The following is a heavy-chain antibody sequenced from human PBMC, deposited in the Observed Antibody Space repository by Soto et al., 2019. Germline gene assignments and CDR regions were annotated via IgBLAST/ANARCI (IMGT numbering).Heavy chain of an antibody. CDR3: ARSTLAWLSVFDF. V-gene: IGHV3-33*01. CDR1: GFTFRSYG. J-gene: IGHJ4*02. D-gene: IGHD3-3*01. Sequence: QVELVESGGGVVQPGRSLRLSCEASGFTFRSYGMSWVRQAPGKGLEWVAVLWPDGSHETYADSVKGRFTISRDNSKNTVFLHMNSLRAEDTAVYYCARSTLAWLSVFDFWGEGTQVTVSS. CDR2: LWPDGSHE.